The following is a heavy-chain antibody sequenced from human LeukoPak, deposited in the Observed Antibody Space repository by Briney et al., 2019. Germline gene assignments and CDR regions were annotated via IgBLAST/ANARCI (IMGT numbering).Heavy chain of an antibody. CDR1: HGSISDNSYY. J-gene: IGHJ4*02. CDR3: ARGWHSSGWYRYFDY. Sequence: SETLSLTCTVSHGSISDNSYYWGWIRQPPGKGLEWIGSVSYSGSTYYNPPLKSRVTISLDTSKNQFSLKLTSMTAADTAVYYCARGWHSSGWYRYFDYWGQGTLVTVSS. D-gene: IGHD6-19*01. CDR2: VSYSGST. V-gene: IGHV4-39*07.